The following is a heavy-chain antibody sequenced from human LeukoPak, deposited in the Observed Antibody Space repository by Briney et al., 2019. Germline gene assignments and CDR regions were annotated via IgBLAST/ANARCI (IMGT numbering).Heavy chain of an antibody. D-gene: IGHD1-26*01. Sequence: SETLSLTCTVSGVSISSYYWSWIRQPPGKGLEWIGYIYYSGSTNYNPSLKSRVTISVDTSKNQFSLKLSSVTAADTAVYYCARSRRSFHFDYWGQGTLVTVSS. J-gene: IGHJ4*02. V-gene: IGHV4-59*01. CDR2: IYYSGST. CDR3: ARSRRSFHFDY. CDR1: GVSISSYY.